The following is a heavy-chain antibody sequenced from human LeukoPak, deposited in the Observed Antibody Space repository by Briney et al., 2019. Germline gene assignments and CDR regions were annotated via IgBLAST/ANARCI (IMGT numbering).Heavy chain of an antibody. V-gene: IGHV3-23*01. CDR3: AKAIAVVGTQGIDH. J-gene: IGHJ4*02. Sequence: GSLRLSCSASGFTFRSYDMSWVRPAPGKGLEWVSGISGSGGSSTYYEDSVKGRFTISRDNSKNTLYLQMNSLRAEDTAVYYCAKAIAVVGTQGIDHWGQGTLVTVSS. D-gene: IGHD6-13*01. CDR1: GFTFRSYD. CDR2: ISGSGGSST.